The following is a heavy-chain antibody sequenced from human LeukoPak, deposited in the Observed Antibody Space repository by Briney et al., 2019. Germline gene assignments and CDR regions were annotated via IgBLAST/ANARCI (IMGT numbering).Heavy chain of an antibody. D-gene: IGHD4-23*01. Sequence: ASVKVSCKVSGYSLSELSIHWVRQAPGKGLEWMGWMNPNSGNTGYAQKFQGRVTMTRNTSISTAYMELSSLRSEDTAVYYCARADGGNSRHFDYWGQGTLVTVSS. V-gene: IGHV1-8*01. CDR3: ARADGGNSRHFDY. CDR1: GYSLSELS. J-gene: IGHJ4*02. CDR2: MNPNSGNT.